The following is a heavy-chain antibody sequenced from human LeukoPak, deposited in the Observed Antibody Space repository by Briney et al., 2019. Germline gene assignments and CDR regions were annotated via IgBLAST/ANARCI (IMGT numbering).Heavy chain of an antibody. CDR2: IRYDGGNK. CDR3: ARASTMIVERALDY. V-gene: IGHV3-30*02. CDR1: GFTFSSYG. Sequence: GGSLRLSCAASGFTFSSYGMYWVRQAPGKGLEWVAFIRYDGGNKYYADSVKGRFTISRDNSKNTLYLQMNSLRAEDTAVYYCARASTMIVERALDYWGQGTLVTVSS. D-gene: IGHD3-22*01. J-gene: IGHJ4*02.